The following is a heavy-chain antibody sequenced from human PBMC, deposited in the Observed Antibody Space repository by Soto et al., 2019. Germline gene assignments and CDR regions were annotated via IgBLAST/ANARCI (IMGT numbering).Heavy chain of an antibody. Sequence: QVQLQESGPGLVKPSQTLSLTCTVSGGSISSGGYSWSWIRQHPGKGLEWIGYIYYSGSTYYNPSLKSRVTISVDTSKNQFSLKLSSVTAADTAVYYCASWGGVKNGDYWGQGTLVTVSS. CDR3: ASWGGVKNGDY. D-gene: IGHD3-16*01. CDR2: IYYSGST. CDR1: GGSISSGGYS. V-gene: IGHV4-31*03. J-gene: IGHJ4*02.